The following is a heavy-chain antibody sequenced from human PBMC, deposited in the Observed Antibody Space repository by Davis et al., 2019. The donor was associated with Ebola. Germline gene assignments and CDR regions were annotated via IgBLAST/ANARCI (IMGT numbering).Heavy chain of an antibody. D-gene: IGHD2-8*02. CDR2: ISYDGSYK. CDR1: GFTFSSYA. CDR3: ARDLGLTTGGGTIDY. J-gene: IGHJ4*02. Sequence: GESLKISCAASGFTFSSYAMHWVRQAPGKGLEWVAVISYDGSYKYYADSVKGRFTISRDNSKNTLYLQMNSLRAEDTAVYYCARDLGLTTGGGTIDYWGQGTLVTVSS. V-gene: IGHV3-30-3*01.